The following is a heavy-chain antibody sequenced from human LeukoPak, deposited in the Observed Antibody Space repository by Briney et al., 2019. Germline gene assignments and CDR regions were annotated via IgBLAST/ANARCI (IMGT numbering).Heavy chain of an antibody. J-gene: IGHJ5*01. CDR1: GFALKSYS. CDR3: ARVAVSGPTGWFDS. V-gene: IGHV3-21*01. Sequence: GGSLRLSCGGSGFALKSYSLTWVRQAPGKGLEWVSSISSTSAYIHYADSVKGRFTISRDNVDNVVYLEMNGLRAEDTASYYCARVAVSGPTGWFDSWGQGTLVIVSS. D-gene: IGHD2-8*02. CDR2: ISSTSAYI.